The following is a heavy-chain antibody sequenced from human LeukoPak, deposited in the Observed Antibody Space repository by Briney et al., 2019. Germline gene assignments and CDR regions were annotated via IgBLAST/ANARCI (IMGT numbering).Heavy chain of an antibody. CDR1: GFTFSTSW. CDR3: VRWDILTGSGDY. V-gene: IGHV3-74*03. J-gene: IGHJ4*02. Sequence: GGSLRLSCGASGFTFSTSWMHWVRQTPGKGLVWVSRINSDGSSTTYADSVKGRFTISRDNAKNTMYIQMNSLGAEDTAVYYCVRWDILTGSGDYWGQGTLVSVSS. CDR2: INSDGSST. D-gene: IGHD3-9*01.